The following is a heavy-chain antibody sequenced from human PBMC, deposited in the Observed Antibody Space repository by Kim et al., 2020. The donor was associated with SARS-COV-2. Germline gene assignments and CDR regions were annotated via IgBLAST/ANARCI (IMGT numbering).Heavy chain of an antibody. Sequence: SETLSLTCTVSGGSISSGGYYWSWIRQHPGKGLEWIGYIYHSGSTYYNPSLKSRVTISVDTSKNQFSLKLSSVTAADTAVYYCARATGITMIVVVIQAFDIWGQGTMVTVSS. CDR1: GGSISSGGYY. CDR3: ARATGITMIVVVIQAFDI. CDR2: IYHSGST. V-gene: IGHV4-31*03. J-gene: IGHJ3*02. D-gene: IGHD3-22*01.